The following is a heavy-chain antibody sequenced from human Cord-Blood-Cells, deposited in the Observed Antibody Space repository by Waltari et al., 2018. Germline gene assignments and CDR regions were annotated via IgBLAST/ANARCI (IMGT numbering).Heavy chain of an antibody. CDR1: GFTFSSYW. J-gene: IGHJ4*02. CDR2: RKKDVGEK. D-gene: IGHD1-20*01. V-gene: IGHV3-7*01. CDR3: ARDDNWNYDY. Sequence: EVQLVESGGGLVQPGGSLRLSCAASGFTFSSYWMSWVGQAPGKGLVWVAKRKKDVGEKYYVDSVKGRFTISRDNAKNSLYLQMNSLRAEDTAVYYCARDDNWNYDYWGQGTLVTVSS.